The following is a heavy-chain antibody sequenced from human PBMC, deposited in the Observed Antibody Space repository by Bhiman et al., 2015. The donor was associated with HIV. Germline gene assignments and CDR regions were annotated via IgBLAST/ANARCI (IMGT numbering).Heavy chain of an antibody. CDR2: IKQDGSEK. CDR1: GFTFSSYW. CDR3: ARAEMLGFGLLDY. Sequence: EMQLVESGGGLVQPGGSLRLSCAASGFTFSSYWMSWVRQAPGKGLEWVTNIKQDGSEKYYVDSVKGRFTISRDNAKNSLYLQMNSLRAEDTAVYYCARAEMLGFGLLDYWGQGTLVTVSS. V-gene: IGHV3-7*05. J-gene: IGHJ4*02. D-gene: IGHD3-10*01.